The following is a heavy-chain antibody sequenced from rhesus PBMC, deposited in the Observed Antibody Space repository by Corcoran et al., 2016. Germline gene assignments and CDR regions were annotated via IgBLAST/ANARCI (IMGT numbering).Heavy chain of an antibody. CDR1: DASISSNW. CDR3: AIELQYLDWFKIDY. J-gene: IGHJ4*01. Sequence: QVQLQESGPRLVKPSETLSLTCTVSDASISSNWWSWIRQPTGKGLEWIGEINCNRGSTNYDPSLKSRVTISQDASKNQFSLKLSSVTAADTAVYYCAIELQYLDWFKIDYWGQGVLVTVSS. D-gene: IGHD3-3*01. V-gene: IGHV4-80*01. CDR2: INCNRGST.